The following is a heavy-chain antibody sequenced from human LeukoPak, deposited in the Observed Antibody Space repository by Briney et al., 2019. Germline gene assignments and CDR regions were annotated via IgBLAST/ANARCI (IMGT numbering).Heavy chain of an antibody. D-gene: IGHD1-1*01. V-gene: IGHV4-59*01. Sequence: SETLSLTCTVSGGSISSDYWSWIRQPPGKGLEWIGYIYYSGRTYYNPSLKSRITISVDTSKNQFSLKLSSVTAADTAVYYCARVGDWNDLVYWGQGTLVTVSS. J-gene: IGHJ4*02. CDR1: GGSISSDY. CDR3: ARVGDWNDLVY. CDR2: IYYSGRT.